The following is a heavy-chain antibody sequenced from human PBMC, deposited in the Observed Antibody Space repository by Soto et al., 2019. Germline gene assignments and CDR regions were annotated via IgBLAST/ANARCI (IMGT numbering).Heavy chain of an antibody. D-gene: IGHD6-19*01. CDR2: IYYSGST. Sequence: QLQLQESGPGLVKPSETLSLTCTVSGGSISSSSYYWGWIRQPPGKGLEWIGSIYYSGSTYYNPSLKSRVTXSXXTAKTQFSLKLISVTAAATAVYYCARRVAVAGFDYWGQGTLVTVSS. J-gene: IGHJ4*02. CDR3: ARRVAVAGFDY. CDR1: GGSISSSSYY. V-gene: IGHV4-39*01.